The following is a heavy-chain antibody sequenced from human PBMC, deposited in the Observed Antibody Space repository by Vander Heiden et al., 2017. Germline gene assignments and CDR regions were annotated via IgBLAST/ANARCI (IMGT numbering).Heavy chain of an antibody. V-gene: IGHV3-30-3*01. CDR2: ISYDGSNK. Sequence: QVQLVESGGGVVQPGRSLGLSCAASGFTFRGYAMHWVRQAPGKGLKWVAVISYDGSNKYYADSVKGRFTISRDNSKNTLYLQMNSLRAEDTAVYYCASDSQYQLLFDYFDYWGQGTLVTVSS. CDR3: ASDSQYQLLFDYFDY. D-gene: IGHD2-2*01. CDR1: GFTFRGYA. J-gene: IGHJ4*02.